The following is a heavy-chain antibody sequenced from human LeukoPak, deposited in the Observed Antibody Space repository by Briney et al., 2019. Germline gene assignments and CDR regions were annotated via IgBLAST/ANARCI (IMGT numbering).Heavy chain of an antibody. CDR1: GFTFSSQN. CDR3: VKNGWLDY. J-gene: IGHJ4*02. Sequence: GGSLRLSCAASGFTFSSQNMNWARQAPGKGLEWHAYISTSGDSTKYADSVEGRFTISRDNAENSLYLLMNSLRVEDSAVYYCVKNGWLDYWGQGILVTVSS. CDR2: ISTSGDST. D-gene: IGHD5-12*01. V-gene: IGHV3-21*06.